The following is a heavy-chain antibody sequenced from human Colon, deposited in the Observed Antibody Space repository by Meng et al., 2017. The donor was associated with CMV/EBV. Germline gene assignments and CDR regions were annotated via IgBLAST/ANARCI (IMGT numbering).Heavy chain of an antibody. J-gene: IGHJ4*02. CDR1: GFTVSNNY. V-gene: IGHV3-30-3*01. Sequence: GESLKISCAASGFTVSNNYMNWVRQAPGKGLEWVAVISYDGSNKYYADSVKGRFTISRDNSKNTLYLQMNSLRAEDTAVYSCARPYLSGGYSFFFDFWGQGVPVTVSS. CDR3: ARPYLSGGYSFFFDF. CDR2: ISYDGSNK. D-gene: IGHD3-10*01.